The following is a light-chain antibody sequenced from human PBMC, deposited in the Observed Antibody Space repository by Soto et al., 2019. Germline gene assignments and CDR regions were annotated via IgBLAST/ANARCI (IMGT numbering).Light chain of an antibody. CDR3: QQYVSSVT. Sequence: EIVLTQSPGSLSLSPGERATLSCRASQSVDSSFFAWYQQKPGQAPRLLIYGASNRATGIPDRFSGRGSGTDFTLTISRLEPEDFAVYYCQQYVSSVTF. CDR1: QSVDSSF. CDR2: GAS. V-gene: IGKV3-20*01. J-gene: IGKJ1*01.